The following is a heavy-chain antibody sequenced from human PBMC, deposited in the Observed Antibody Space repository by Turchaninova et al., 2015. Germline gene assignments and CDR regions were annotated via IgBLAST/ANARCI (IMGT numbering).Heavy chain of an antibody. CDR1: GYSLRGGYS. Sequence: QVQLQASGPGLVKPSVTLSLTCAFSGYSLRGGYSRGGFRRPPENGLEWIGIIHHSGSAYYNLSLKSRVIISIDTSKNQFSLKLSSVTAADTAVYYCARSTLEWLFSAFDPWGQGAPVTVSS. CDR3: ARSTLEWLFSAFDP. V-gene: IGHV4-38-2*01. D-gene: IGHD3-3*01. J-gene: IGHJ5*02. CDR2: IHHSGSA.